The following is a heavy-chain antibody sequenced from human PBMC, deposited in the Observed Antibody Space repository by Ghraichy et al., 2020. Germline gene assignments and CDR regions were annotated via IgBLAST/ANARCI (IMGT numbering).Heavy chain of an antibody. V-gene: IGHV1-18*01. CDR2: ISAYNGNT. D-gene: IGHD6-13*01. CDR3: ARDAGLGIAAAGYFDY. J-gene: IGHJ4*02. Sequence: ASVKVSCKASGYTFTSYGISWVRQAPGQGLEWMGWISAYNGNTNYAQKLQGRVTMTTDTSTSTAYMELRSLRSDDTAVYYCARDAGLGIAAAGYFDYWGQGTLVTVSS. CDR1: GYTFTSYG.